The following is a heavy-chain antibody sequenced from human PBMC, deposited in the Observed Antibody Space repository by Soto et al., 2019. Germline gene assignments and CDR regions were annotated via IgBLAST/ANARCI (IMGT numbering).Heavy chain of an antibody. V-gene: IGHV4-59*01. CDR2: IYDSGST. CDR1: GASISSYY. CDR3: ARGYSSSSWFDP. D-gene: IGHD6-13*01. J-gene: IGHJ5*02. Sequence: PSETLSLTCTVSGASISSYYWSWLRQPPGKGLELIGYIYDSGSTHYNPSLKSRVTISVDTSKNQFSLKLSSVTAADTAVYYCARGYSSSSWFDPWGQGXLVTVYS.